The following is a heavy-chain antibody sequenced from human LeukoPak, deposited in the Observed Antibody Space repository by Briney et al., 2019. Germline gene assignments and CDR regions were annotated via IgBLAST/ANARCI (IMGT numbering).Heavy chain of an antibody. V-gene: IGHV3-64*02. J-gene: IGHJ4*02. CDR2: INTDGRIT. Sequence: AGGSLRLSCVASGFSFRNYAIHWVRQAPGKGLEYVSVINTDGRITYYADSVKGRFTISRDNSKNTVYFQMGSLRGEDMAVYYCTRDGGSFCDFDYWGQGALVTVSS. CDR3: TRDGGSFCDFDY. CDR1: GFSFRNYA. D-gene: IGHD1-26*01.